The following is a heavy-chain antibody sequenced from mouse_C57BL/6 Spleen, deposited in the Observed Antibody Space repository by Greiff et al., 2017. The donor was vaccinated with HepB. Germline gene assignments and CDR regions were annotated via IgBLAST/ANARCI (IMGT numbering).Heavy chain of an antibody. CDR3: ARNPSNDDYAMDY. V-gene: IGHV1-52*01. CDR2: IDPSDSET. Sequence: QVQLQQSGAELVRPGSSVKLSCKASGYTFTSYWMHWVKQRPIQGLEWIGNIDPSDSETHYNQKFKDKATLTVDKSSSTAYMQLSSLTSEDSAVYYSARNPSNDDYAMDYWGQGTSVTVAS. CDR1: GYTFTSYW. J-gene: IGHJ4*01. D-gene: IGHD2-12*01.